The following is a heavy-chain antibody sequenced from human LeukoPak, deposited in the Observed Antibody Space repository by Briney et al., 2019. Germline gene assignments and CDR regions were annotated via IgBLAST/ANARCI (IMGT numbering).Heavy chain of an antibody. J-gene: IGHJ4*02. CDR2: ISGSGGST. Sequence: GGSLRLSCAASGFTVSSNYMSWVRQAPGKGLEWVSAISGSGGSTYYADSVKGRFTISRDNSKNTLYLQMNSLRAEDTAVYYCASPEVLLWFGELRADFDYWGQGTLVTVSS. CDR3: ASPEVLLWFGELRADFDY. D-gene: IGHD3-10*01. V-gene: IGHV3-23*01. CDR1: GFTVSSNY.